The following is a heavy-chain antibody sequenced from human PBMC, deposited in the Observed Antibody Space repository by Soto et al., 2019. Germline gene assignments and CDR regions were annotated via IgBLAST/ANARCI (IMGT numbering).Heavy chain of an antibody. CDR3: TASPRLRSDAFDI. Sequence: GGSLRLSCAASGFTFSNAWMSWVRQAPGKGLEWVGRIKSKTDGGTTDYAAPVKGRFTISRDDSKNTLYLQMNSLKTEDTAVYYCTASPRLRSDAFDIWGQGTMVTVSS. J-gene: IGHJ3*02. V-gene: IGHV3-15*01. D-gene: IGHD4-17*01. CDR2: IKSKTDGGTT. CDR1: GFTFSNAW.